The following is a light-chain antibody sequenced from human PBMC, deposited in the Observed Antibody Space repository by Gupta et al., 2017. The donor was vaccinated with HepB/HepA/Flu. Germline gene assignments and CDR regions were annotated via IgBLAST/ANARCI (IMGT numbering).Light chain of an antibody. CDR1: QSSSSW. J-gene: IGKJ3*01. CDR2: KAS. V-gene: IGKV1-5*03. CDR3: QQYNSYPMVT. Sequence: DIQMTQSPSTLSASVGDRVTITCRASQSSSSWLAWYQQKPGKAPKLLIYKASSLESGVPSRFSGSGSGTEFTLTISSLQPDDFATYYCQQYNSYPMVTFGPGTKVDIK.